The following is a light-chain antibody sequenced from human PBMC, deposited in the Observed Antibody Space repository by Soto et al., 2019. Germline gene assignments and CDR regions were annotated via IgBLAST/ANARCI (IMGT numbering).Light chain of an antibody. CDR2: GAS. CDR1: QSVSSN. Sequence: EIVMTHSPATLSVSPGDRATLTCRASQSVSSNLAWYQQKPGQAPRLLIYGASTRATGIPARFSGSGSGTDFTLTITRLEPEDFAVFYCQQYGTSEIIFGQGTRLEIK. CDR3: QQYGTSEII. J-gene: IGKJ5*01. V-gene: IGKV3-15*01.